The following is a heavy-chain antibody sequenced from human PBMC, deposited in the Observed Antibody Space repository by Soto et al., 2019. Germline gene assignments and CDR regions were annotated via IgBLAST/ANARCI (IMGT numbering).Heavy chain of an antibody. CDR2: ISSSGSTI. J-gene: IGHJ4*02. D-gene: IGHD5-12*01. Sequence: GGSLRLSCAASGCTFSDYCMSWIRQAPGKGLEWVSYISSSGSTIYYADSVKGRFTISRDNAKNSLYLQMNSLRAEDTAVYYCARGPPGWLQPLDYWGQGTLVTVSS. CDR3: ARGPPGWLQPLDY. CDR1: GCTFSDYC. V-gene: IGHV3-11*01.